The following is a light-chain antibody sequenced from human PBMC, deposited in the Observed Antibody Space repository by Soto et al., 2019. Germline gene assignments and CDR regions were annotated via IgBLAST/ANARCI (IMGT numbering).Light chain of an antibody. CDR1: QSFSSSY. CDR2: GAS. Sequence: EIVLTQSPGTLSLSPGETATLSCRASQSFSSSYLVWYQQKPGRAPRLLIYGASSRATGIPDRFSGSGSGTDFTLTISRLEHDDFAVYYCQQYGSSPGTFGPGTKVDIK. J-gene: IGKJ1*01. V-gene: IGKV3-20*01. CDR3: QQYGSSPGT.